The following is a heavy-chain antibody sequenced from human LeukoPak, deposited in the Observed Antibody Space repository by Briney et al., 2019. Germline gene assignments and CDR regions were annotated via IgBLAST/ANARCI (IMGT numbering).Heavy chain of an antibody. CDR1: GFTFSSYS. CDR2: ISSSSSYI. D-gene: IGHD3-9*01. Sequence: GGSLRLSCAASGFTFSSYSMNWVRQAPGKGLEWVSSISSSSSYIYYADSVKGRFTISSVNAKNSLYLHMNSLRAEDTAVYYCARKKVLRYFDWTPGDYWGQGTLVTVSS. V-gene: IGHV3-21*01. J-gene: IGHJ4*02. CDR3: ARKKVLRYFDWTPGDY.